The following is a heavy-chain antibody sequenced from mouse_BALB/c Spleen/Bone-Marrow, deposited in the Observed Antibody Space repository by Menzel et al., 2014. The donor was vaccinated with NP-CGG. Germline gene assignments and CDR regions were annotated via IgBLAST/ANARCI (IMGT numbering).Heavy chain of an antibody. CDR1: GYSFTGYY. J-gene: IGHJ4*01. V-gene: IGHV1-26*01. CDR3: ARERTARATDAMDY. CDR2: INPYNGAT. D-gene: IGHD3-1*01. Sequence: EVQLQQSGPELVKPGASVKISCKASGYSFTGYYMHWVKQSHVKSLEWIGRINPYNGATSYNQNFKDKASLSVDTSSSTAYTELRSLTSEDSAVYYCARERTARATDAMDYWGQGPSVTVSS.